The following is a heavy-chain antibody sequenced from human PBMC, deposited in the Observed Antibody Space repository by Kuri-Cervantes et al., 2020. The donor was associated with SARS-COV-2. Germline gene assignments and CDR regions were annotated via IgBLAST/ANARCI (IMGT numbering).Heavy chain of an antibody. J-gene: IGHJ6*02. Sequence: GESLKISCAASGFTFSSCAMSWVRQAPGKGLEWVSIIYRGGTTYYADSVKGRFTISRDISKDTVYLQMDTLRAEDTAVYYCARHRDFWNDGMDVWGQGTTVTVSS. CDR3: ARHRDFWNDGMDV. CDR1: GFTFSSCA. CDR2: IYRGGTT. V-gene: IGHV3-66*04. D-gene: IGHD3-3*01.